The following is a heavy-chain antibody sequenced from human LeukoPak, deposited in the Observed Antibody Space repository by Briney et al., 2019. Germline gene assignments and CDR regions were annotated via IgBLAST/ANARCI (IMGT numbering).Heavy chain of an antibody. D-gene: IGHD6-13*01. V-gene: IGHV3-9*01. CDR1: GFTFDDYA. J-gene: IGHJ4*02. CDR2: ISWKSGSI. Sequence: GRSLRLSCAASGFTFDDYAMHWIRQAPGKGLEWVSGISWKSGSIGYVDSVKGRFTISRDNARNSLYLQMNSLRAEDTALYYCARGASSWFHYYFDYWGQGTLVTVSS. CDR3: ARGASSWFHYYFDY.